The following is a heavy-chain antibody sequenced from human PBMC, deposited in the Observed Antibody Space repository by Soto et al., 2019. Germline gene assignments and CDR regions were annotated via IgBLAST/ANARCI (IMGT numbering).Heavy chain of an antibody. D-gene: IGHD2-21*02. CDR1: GFNFSNHW. J-gene: IGHJ5*02. CDR2: ITSDGKSK. Sequence: GGSLRLSCAASGFNFSNHWMHWVRQRPAEGLVWVSRITSDGKSKAYAESVKGRFAISRDNTKNTLYLQMNGLTAEDTAVYYCARESGDWPLNWFDPWGQGTLVTVSS. CDR3: ARESGDWPLNWFDP. V-gene: IGHV3-74*01.